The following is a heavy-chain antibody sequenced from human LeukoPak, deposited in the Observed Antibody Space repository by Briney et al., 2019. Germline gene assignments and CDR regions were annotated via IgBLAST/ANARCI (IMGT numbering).Heavy chain of an antibody. V-gene: IGHV3-66*01. Sequence: GGSLRLSCAASGFTVSGKYMSCVRQAPGKGLGWISIIYSSGSTFYADSVKGRFTISRDKSKNTLYLQMNSLRAEDTAVYYCASSLASARAAGYYFDYWGQGTLVTVSS. J-gene: IGHJ4*02. CDR1: GFTVSGKY. D-gene: IGHD6-6*01. CDR2: IYSSGST. CDR3: ASSLASARAAGYYFDY.